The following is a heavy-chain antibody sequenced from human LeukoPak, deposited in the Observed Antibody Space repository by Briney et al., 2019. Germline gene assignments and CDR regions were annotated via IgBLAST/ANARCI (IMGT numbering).Heavy chain of an antibody. CDR2: ISYDGSNK. D-gene: IGHD6-6*01. V-gene: IGHV3-30*18. Sequence: GGSLRLSCAASGFTFSNYGMHWVRQAPGKGLEWVALISYDGSNKYFADSVKGRFTISRDNSKNTLYLQMNSLRAGDTAVYYCAKSLLEAAPYFDYWGQGTLVTVSS. CDR3: AKSLLEAAPYFDY. J-gene: IGHJ4*02. CDR1: GFTFSNYG.